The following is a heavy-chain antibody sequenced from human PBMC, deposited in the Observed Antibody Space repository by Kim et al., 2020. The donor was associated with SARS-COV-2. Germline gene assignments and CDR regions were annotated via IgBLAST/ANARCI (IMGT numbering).Heavy chain of an antibody. D-gene: IGHD3-22*01. J-gene: IGHJ4*02. CDR3: AKGDYYDSSGYYNLIYYFDY. V-gene: IGHV3-23*01. Sequence: RFTISRDNSKNTLYLQMNSLRAEDTAVYYCAKGDYYDSSGYYNLIYYFDYWGQGTLVTVSS.